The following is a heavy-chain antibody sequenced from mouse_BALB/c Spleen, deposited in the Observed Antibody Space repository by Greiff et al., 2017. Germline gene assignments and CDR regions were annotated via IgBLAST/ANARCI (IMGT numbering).Heavy chain of an antibody. D-gene: IGHD2-4*01. Sequence: QVQLQQSGAELMKPGASVKISCKATGYTFSSYWIEWVKQRPGHGLEWIGEILPGSGSTNYNEKFKGKATFTADTSSNTAYMQLSSLTSEDSAVYYCARGGLRRIYYAMDYWGQGTSVTVSS. CDR2: ILPGSGST. V-gene: IGHV1-9*01. CDR1: GYTFSSYW. CDR3: ARGGLRRIYYAMDY. J-gene: IGHJ4*01.